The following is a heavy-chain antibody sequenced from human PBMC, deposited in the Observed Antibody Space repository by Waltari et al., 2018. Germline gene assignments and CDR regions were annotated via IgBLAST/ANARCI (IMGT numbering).Heavy chain of an antibody. CDR1: GYTFTSYG. V-gene: IGHV1-18*01. CDR3: ARMRGGGSERTDAFDI. CDR2: VSGYNGNF. J-gene: IGHJ3*02. D-gene: IGHD3-10*01. Sequence: QVQLVQSGAEVKKPGASVKVSCKASGYTFTSYGVSWVRQAPGQGLEWMGWVSGYNGNFNYARKFQDRLAMTTDKSTGTAYMELRSLRSDDTAVYYCARMRGGGSERTDAFDIWGQGTMVTVSS.